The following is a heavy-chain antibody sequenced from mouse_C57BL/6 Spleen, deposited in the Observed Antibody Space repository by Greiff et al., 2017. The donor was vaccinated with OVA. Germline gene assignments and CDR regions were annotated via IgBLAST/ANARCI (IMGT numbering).Heavy chain of an antibody. CDR1: GYTFTDYY. Sequence: EVQLQQSGPELVKPGASVKISCKASGYTFTDYYMNWVKQSHGKSLEWIGDINPNNGGTSYNQKFKGKATLTVDKSSSTAYMELRSLTSEDSAVYYCAREGAYSNSWFAYWGQGTLVTVSA. CDR3: AREGAYSNSWFAY. J-gene: IGHJ3*01. CDR2: INPNNGGT. V-gene: IGHV1-26*01. D-gene: IGHD2-5*01.